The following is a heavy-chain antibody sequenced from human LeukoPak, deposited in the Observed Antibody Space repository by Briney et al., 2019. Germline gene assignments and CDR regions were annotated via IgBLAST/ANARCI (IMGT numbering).Heavy chain of an antibody. Sequence: ASVKVSCKASGYTFTSYGISRVRQAPGQGLEWMGWISAYNGNTNYAQKLQGRVTMTTDTSTSTAYMELRSLRSDDTAVYYCAREEGGGGTDAFDIWGQGTMVTVSS. J-gene: IGHJ3*02. CDR2: ISAYNGNT. CDR1: GYTFTSYG. CDR3: AREEGGGGTDAFDI. V-gene: IGHV1-18*01. D-gene: IGHD2-15*01.